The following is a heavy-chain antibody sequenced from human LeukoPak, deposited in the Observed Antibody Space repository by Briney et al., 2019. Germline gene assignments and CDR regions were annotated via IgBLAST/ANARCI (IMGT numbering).Heavy chain of an antibody. CDR3: AREGGWYKSDAFDI. CDR1: GFTFSSCS. V-gene: IGHV3-21*01. D-gene: IGHD6-19*01. CDR2: ISSSSSYI. J-gene: IGHJ3*02. Sequence: PGGSLRLSCAASGFTFSSCSMNWVRQAPGKGLEWVSSISSSSSYIYYADTVKGRFTISRDNAKNSLYLQMNSLRAEDTAVYYCAREGGWYKSDAFDIWGQGTMVTVSS.